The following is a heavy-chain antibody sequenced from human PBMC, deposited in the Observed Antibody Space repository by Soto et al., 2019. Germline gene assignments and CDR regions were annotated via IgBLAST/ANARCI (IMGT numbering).Heavy chain of an antibody. V-gene: IGHV1-69*02. CDR3: ARARGRYCSSTSCYMEYYFDY. CDR1: GGTFRRYT. J-gene: IGHJ4*02. Sequence: SVKVSCKASGGTFRRYTISWVRQAPGQELEWMGRIIPILGIANYAQKFQGRVTITADKSTSTAYMEPSSLRSEDTAVYYCARARGRYCSSTSCYMEYYFDYWGQGTLVTVSS. CDR2: IIPILGIA. D-gene: IGHD2-2*02.